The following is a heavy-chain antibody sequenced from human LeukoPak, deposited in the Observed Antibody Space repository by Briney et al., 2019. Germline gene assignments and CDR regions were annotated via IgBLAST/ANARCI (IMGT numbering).Heavy chain of an antibody. CDR2: IKEDGTET. D-gene: IGHD3-22*01. CDR3: ARDSSGRD. Sequence: PGGSLRLSCAASGFIFSSYWMSWVRQTPGKGLEWVASIKEDGTETYYVDSVKGRLTISRDNAKNSLYLQMNSLRAEDTAVYYCARDSSGRDWGQGTLVTVSS. J-gene: IGHJ4*02. CDR1: GFIFSSYW. V-gene: IGHV3-7*01.